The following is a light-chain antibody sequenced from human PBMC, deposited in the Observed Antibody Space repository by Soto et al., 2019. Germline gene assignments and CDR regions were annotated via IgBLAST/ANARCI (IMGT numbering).Light chain of an antibody. J-gene: IGKJ1*01. CDR1: QGISSY. V-gene: IGKV1-8*01. CDR3: QQYYDYPWT. Sequence: AIRMTQSPSSFSASKGDRVTITCRASQGISSYLAWFQQKPGKAPNLLIYAASTLQCGVPLRFSGSGSGTDFTLTITCLQSEDFATYYCQQYYDYPWTFGQGTRVEI. CDR2: AAS.